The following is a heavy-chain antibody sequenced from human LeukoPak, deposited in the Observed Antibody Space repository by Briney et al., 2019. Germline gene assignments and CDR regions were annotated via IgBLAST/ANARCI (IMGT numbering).Heavy chain of an antibody. Sequence: GETLKISCKASGYSFTTYWIAWVRQMPGKGLEWVGIINPRDSDARYSPSFQGQVIISADASISTAYLQWSSLQASDTAMYYCARQWSFDYWGQGSLVIVSS. V-gene: IGHV5-51*01. CDR3: ARQWSFDY. D-gene: IGHD2-15*01. J-gene: IGHJ4*02. CDR1: GYSFTTYW. CDR2: INPRDSDA.